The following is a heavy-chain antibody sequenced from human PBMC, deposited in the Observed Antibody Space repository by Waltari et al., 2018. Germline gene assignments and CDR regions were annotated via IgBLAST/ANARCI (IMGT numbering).Heavy chain of an antibody. CDR1: GGSISSSSYY. D-gene: IGHD4-17*01. CDR2: IYYSGRT. Sequence: QLQLQESGPGLVKPSETLSLTCTVSGGSISSSSYYWGWIRQPPGKGLEWIGSIYYSGRTYYNPSLKSRVTISVDTSKNQFSLKLSSVTAADTAVYYCARDGITPYGDYGNDYWGQGTLVTVSS. J-gene: IGHJ4*02. CDR3: ARDGITPYGDYGNDY. V-gene: IGHV4-39*07.